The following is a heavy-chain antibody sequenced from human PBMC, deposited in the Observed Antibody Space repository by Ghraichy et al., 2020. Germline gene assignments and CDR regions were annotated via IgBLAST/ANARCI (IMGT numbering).Heavy chain of an antibody. V-gene: IGHV3-23*01. CDR3: AKGAYDFDY. CDR1: GFSFSNYA. CDR2: ITAGGSST. D-gene: IGHD2-2*01. J-gene: IGHJ4*02. Sequence: GGSRRLSCVVSGFSFSNYAMNWVRQAPGKGLEWVSAITAGGSSTYYVDAVKGRFTISRDNSKNTLYLQMNTLRTEDTAVYYCAKGAYDFDYWGQGTLVTVSS.